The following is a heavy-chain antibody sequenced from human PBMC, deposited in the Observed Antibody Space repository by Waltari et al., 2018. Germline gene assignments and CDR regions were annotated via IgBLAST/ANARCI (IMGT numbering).Heavy chain of an antibody. Sequence: EVQLVQSGAEVKKPGESLKISCKGSGYSFTSYWIGWVRQMPGKGLEWMGIIYPGDSDTRYSPSFQGQVTISADKSISTAYLQWSSLKASDTAMYYCARPVRGDDYVWGSYRFYYFDYWGQGTLVTVSS. CDR3: ARPVRGDDYVWGSYRFYYFDY. CDR2: IYPGDSDT. V-gene: IGHV5-51*03. CDR1: GYSFTSYW. J-gene: IGHJ4*02. D-gene: IGHD3-16*02.